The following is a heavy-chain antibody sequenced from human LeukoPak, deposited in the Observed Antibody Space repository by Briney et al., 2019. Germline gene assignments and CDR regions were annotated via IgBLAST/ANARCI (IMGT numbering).Heavy chain of an antibody. CDR2: ISGSGGST. V-gene: IGHV3-23*01. D-gene: IGHD6-19*01. CDR1: GFTFSSYA. CDR3: AKRTAVAGTVDY. J-gene: IGHJ4*02. Sequence: GRSLRLSCAASGFTFSSYAMSWVRQAPGKGLEWVSAISGSGGSTYYADSVKGRFTISRDNSKNTLYLQMNSLRAEDTAVYYCAKRTAVAGTVDYWGQGTLVTVSS.